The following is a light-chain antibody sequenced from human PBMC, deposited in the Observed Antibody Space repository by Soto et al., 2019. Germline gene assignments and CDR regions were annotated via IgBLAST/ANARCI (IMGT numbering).Light chain of an antibody. CDR1: ESVNSA. J-gene: IGKJ1*01. CDR3: EQYYKWPPT. V-gene: IGKV3-15*01. Sequence: EIVITQSPVTLSVSPGERATLSCRASESVNSALAWYQQKPGQAPRLLIYGASTRATGIPARFSGSGSGTEFTLTISSLQSEDFAVYYCEQYYKWPPTFGQGTKV. CDR2: GAS.